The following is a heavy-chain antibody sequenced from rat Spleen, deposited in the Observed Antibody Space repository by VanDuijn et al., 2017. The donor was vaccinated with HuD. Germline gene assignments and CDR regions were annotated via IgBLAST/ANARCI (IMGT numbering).Heavy chain of an antibody. CDR1: GFTFSDYY. D-gene: IGHD1-11*01. V-gene: IGHV5-29*01. Sequence: EVQLVESDGGLVQPGRSLKLSCAASGFTFSDYYMAWVRQAPTKGLEWVATISFDGTSTYYRDSVKGRFTISRDNAKTTIYLQMDSLRSEDTATYYCARRYDFDYWGQGVMVTVSS. CDR3: ARRYDFDY. CDR2: ISFDGTST. J-gene: IGHJ2*01.